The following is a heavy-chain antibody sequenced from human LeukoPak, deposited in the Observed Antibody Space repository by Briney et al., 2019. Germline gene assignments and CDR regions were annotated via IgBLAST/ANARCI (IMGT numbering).Heavy chain of an antibody. J-gene: IGHJ5*02. Sequence: LEWMGWINPNSGGTNYARKFQGWVTMTSDTSISLSYMELSRLRSDDTAVYYCARAPSSGRYRDNWFDPWGQGTLVTVSS. CDR2: INPNSGGT. CDR3: ARAPSSGRYRDNWFDP. V-gene: IGHV1-2*04. D-gene: IGHD6-19*01.